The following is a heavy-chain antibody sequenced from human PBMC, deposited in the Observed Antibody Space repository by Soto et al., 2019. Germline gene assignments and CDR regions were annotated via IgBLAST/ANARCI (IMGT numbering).Heavy chain of an antibody. Sequence: SVKVSCKASGYTFTSYYMHWVRQAPGQGLECMGGIVPVFGRPNYAQRFRGRLTITAAESTSTGYMELISLRSDDTAVYYCAREGSGYNFWGQGTQVTVSS. V-gene: IGHV1-69*13. CDR3: AREGSGYNF. D-gene: IGHD5-12*01. J-gene: IGHJ4*02. CDR1: GYTFTSYY. CDR2: IVPVFGRP.